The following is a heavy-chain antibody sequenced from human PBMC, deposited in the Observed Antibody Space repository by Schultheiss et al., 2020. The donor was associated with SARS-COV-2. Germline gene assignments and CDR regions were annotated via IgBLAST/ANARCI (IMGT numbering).Heavy chain of an antibody. J-gene: IGHJ4*02. V-gene: IGHV4-39*01. CDR3: GAVIGGNYFDY. CDR2: IYHSGTT. D-gene: IGHD2-21*01. CDR1: GGSISSAAYY. Sequence: SQTLSLTCTVSGGSISSAAYYWGWIRQSPRMGLQWLGSIYHSGTTYYNPSLKSRVTISVDTSRNQFSLKLRSESAADTAVYYCGAVIGGNYFDYWGQGALVTVS.